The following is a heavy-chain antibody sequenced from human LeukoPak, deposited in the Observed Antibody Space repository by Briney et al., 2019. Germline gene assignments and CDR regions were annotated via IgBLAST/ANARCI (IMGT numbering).Heavy chain of an antibody. V-gene: IGHV4-39*01. J-gene: IGHJ5*02. Sequence: PSETLSLTCTVSGGSISSSSYYWGWIRQPPGKGLEWIGSIYYSGSTYYNPSLKSRVTISVDTSKNQFSLKLSSVTAADTAVYYCARGGYSGYDYWFDPWGQGTLVTVSS. CDR2: IYYSGST. CDR1: GGSISSSSYY. D-gene: IGHD5-12*01. CDR3: ARGGYSGYDYWFDP.